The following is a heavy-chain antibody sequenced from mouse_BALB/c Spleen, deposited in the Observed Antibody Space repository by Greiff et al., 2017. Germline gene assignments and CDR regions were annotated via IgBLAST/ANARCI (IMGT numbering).Heavy chain of an antibody. CDR1: GFTFSSYA. J-gene: IGHJ1*01. V-gene: IGHV5-6-5*01. CDR2: ISSGGST. CDR3: ARVAKFITTAHWYFDV. D-gene: IGHD1-2*01. Sequence: EVKLVESGGGLVKPGGSLKLSCAASGFTFSSYAMSWVRQTPEKRLEWVASISSGGSTYYPDSVKGRFTISRDNARNILYLQMSSLRSEDTAMYYCARVAKFITTAHWYFDVWGAGTTVTVSS.